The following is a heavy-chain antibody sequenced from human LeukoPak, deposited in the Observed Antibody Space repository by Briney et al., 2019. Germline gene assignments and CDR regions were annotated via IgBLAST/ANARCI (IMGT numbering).Heavy chain of an antibody. D-gene: IGHD3-16*01. CDR2: ISWNSGSI. V-gene: IGHV3-9*01. CDR1: GFTFDDYA. Sequence: GGSLRLSFAASGFTFDDYAMHWVRQAPGKGLEWVSGISWNSGSIGYADSVKGRFTISRDNAKNSLYLQMSSLTIEDTAVYYCAKEPGEGGSAFDYWGQGTLVTVYS. J-gene: IGHJ4*02. CDR3: AKEPGEGGSAFDY.